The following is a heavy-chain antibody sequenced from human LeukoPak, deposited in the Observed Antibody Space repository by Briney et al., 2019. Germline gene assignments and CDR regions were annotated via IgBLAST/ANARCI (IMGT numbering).Heavy chain of an antibody. D-gene: IGHD1-26*01. J-gene: IGHJ4*02. CDR2: ISSSGGTT. Sequence: GGSLRLSCAASGFAFSSYEMNWVRQAAGKGLEWVSYISSSGGTTYYADSVKGRFTISRDNAKNSLYLQMNSLRAEDTAVYYCARDEVGATTEFDYWGQGTLVTVSS. CDR1: GFAFSSYE. V-gene: IGHV3-48*03. CDR3: ARDEVGATTEFDY.